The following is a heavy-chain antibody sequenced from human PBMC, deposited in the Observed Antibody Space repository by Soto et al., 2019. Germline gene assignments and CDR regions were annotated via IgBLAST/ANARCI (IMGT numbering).Heavy chain of an antibody. CDR1: GGSFSGYY. CDR3: ARSLTMVRGVIIHPFDY. V-gene: IGHV4-34*01. J-gene: IGHJ4*02. CDR2: INHSGST. D-gene: IGHD3-10*01. Sequence: SETLSLTCAVYGGSFSGYYWSWIRQPPGKGLEWIGEINHSGSTNYNPSLKSRVTISVDTSKNQFSLKLSSVTAADTAVYYCARSLTMVRGVIIHPFDYWGQGTLVTVSS.